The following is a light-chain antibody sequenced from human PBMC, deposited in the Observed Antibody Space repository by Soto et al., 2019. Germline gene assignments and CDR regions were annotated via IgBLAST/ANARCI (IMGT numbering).Light chain of an antibody. Sequence: EIVLTQSPGTLSLSPGERATLSCRASRGWSSSYVVWYQQKPGQAPRLLIYAASRKATGIPDRFSGSGSATEYTLTISRLEPEDFAVYYCQQQGTFGQGTKLEIK. CDR1: RGWSSSY. V-gene: IGKV3-20*01. CDR2: AAS. CDR3: QQQGT. J-gene: IGKJ2*01.